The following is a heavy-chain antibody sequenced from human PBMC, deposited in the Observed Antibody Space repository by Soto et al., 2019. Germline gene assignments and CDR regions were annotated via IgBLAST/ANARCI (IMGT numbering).Heavy chain of an antibody. J-gene: IGHJ4*02. D-gene: IGHD7-27*01. CDR1: GIAFSDYA. CDR2: ISASSIAT. Sequence: EVPLLASGGGVVQPGGSLRLSCATSGIAFSDYAMSWVRQAPGKGLEWVSSISASSIATYYADSVKARFTISRDNSKNTLYLQMNSPRADDTAIYSCPRGVRPILPLTGFPAFDYWGQGTRITFSS. V-gene: IGHV3-23*01. CDR3: PRGVRPILPLTGFPAFDY.